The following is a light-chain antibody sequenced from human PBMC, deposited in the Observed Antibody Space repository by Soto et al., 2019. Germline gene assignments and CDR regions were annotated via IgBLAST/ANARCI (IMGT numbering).Light chain of an antibody. CDR1: SSDVGGYNY. V-gene: IGLV2-8*01. CDR2: EVN. J-gene: IGLJ1*01. CDR3: SSYAGSSNV. Sequence: QSALTQPPSASGSPGQSVAISCTGTSSDVGGYNYVSWYQQHPGKAPKLMIYEVNKLPSGVPDRFSGSKSGNTTSLTVSGLKAEDEADYYCSSYAGSSNVFGTGTKLTVL.